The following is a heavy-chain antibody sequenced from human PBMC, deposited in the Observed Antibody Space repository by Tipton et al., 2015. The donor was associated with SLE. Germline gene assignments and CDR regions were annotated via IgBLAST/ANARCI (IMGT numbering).Heavy chain of an antibody. CDR1: GGSISGSNYY. J-gene: IGHJ4*02. V-gene: IGHV4-39*02. CDR3: AAERQAARGYFDY. D-gene: IGHD6-25*01. Sequence: LRLSCTVSGGSISGSNYYWDWIRQPPGKGPEWIGRITNNGNTYYIPSLQSRVTMSVDTSKNHFSLKLSSVTAADTAVYYCAAERQAARGYFDYWGQGTLATVSS. CDR2: ITNNGNT.